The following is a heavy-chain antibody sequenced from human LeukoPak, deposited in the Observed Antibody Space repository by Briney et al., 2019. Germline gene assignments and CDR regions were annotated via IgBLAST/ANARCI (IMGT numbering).Heavy chain of an antibody. Sequence: SETLSLTCTVSGGSTSGFHWSWIRQPPGTRLEWIGYVYNSGTTNYNPSFKSRVTMSVDTSKNQFSLKLSSVSAADTAVYYCARVAVVNGLDVWGQGTTVTVSS. CDR3: ARVAVVNGLDV. V-gene: IGHV4-59*01. CDR1: GGSTSGFH. CDR2: VYNSGTT. J-gene: IGHJ6*02. D-gene: IGHD5-18*01.